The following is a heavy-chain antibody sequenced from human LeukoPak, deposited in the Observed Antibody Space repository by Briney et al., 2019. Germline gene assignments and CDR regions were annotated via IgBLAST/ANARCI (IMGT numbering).Heavy chain of an antibody. CDR2: MNPNSGNT. D-gene: IGHD3-10*01. CDR1: GYTFTSYD. V-gene: IGHV1-8*01. CDR3: ARSFAGAVLLWFGESYNWFDP. J-gene: IGHJ5*02. Sequence: SVKVSCKASGYTFTSYDINWVRQATGQGLEWMGWMNPNSGNTGYAQKFQGRVTMTRNTSISTAYMELSSLRSEDTAVYYCARSFAGAVLLWFGESYNWFDPWGQGTLVTVSS.